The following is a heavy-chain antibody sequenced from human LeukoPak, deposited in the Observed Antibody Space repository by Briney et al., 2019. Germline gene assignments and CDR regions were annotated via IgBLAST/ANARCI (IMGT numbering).Heavy chain of an antibody. J-gene: IGHJ5*02. V-gene: IGHV1-18*01. CDR2: ISAYNGNT. CDR3: ARDNQFIVVPAAMRSSWFDP. CDR1: GYTFTSYG. D-gene: IGHD2-2*01. Sequence: ASVKVSCKASGYTFTSYGISRVRQAPGQGLEWMGWISAYNGNTNYAQKLQGRVTMTTDTSTSTAYMELRSLRSDDTAVYYCARDNQFIVVPAAMRSSWFDPWGQGTLVTVSS.